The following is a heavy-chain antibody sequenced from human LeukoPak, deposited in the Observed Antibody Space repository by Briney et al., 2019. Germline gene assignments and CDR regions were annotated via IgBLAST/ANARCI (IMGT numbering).Heavy chain of an antibody. CDR2: MNPNSGNT. CDR1: GYTFTSYD. J-gene: IGHJ4*02. D-gene: IGHD4/OR15-4a*01. V-gene: IGHV1-8*01. Sequence: ASVKVSCKASGYTFTSYDINWVRQATGQGLEWIGWMNPNSGNTGYAQKFQGRVTMTRNTSISTAYMELSSLRSEDTAVYYCARGVGNMVQKKGRPPYFDYWGQGTLVTVSS. CDR3: ARGVGNMVQKKGRPPYFDY.